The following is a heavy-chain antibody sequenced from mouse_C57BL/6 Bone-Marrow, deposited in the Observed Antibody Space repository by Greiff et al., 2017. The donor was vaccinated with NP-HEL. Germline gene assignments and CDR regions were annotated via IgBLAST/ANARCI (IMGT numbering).Heavy chain of an antibody. D-gene: IGHD1-1*01. CDR3: ARRRIYYYGSSCAMDY. V-gene: IGHV1-19*01. J-gene: IGHJ4*01. CDR2: INPYNGGT. Sequence: EVQLHQSGPVLVKPGASVKMSCKASGYTFTDYYMNWVKQSHGKSLEWIGVINPYNGGTSYNQKFKGKATLTVDKSSSTAYMELNSLTSEDSAVYYCARRRIYYYGSSCAMDYWGQGTSVTVSS. CDR1: GYTFTDYY.